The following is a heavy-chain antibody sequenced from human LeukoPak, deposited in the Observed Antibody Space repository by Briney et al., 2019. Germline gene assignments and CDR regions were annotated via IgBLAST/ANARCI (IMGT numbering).Heavy chain of an antibody. D-gene: IGHD5-18*01. CDR1: GFTFSAYA. CDR3: ARDRTRGYTYGYLDN. Sequence: GGSLRLSCTTSGFTFSAYAMHWVRQAPGEGLEWVAVIWYDGSEKYHTGSVKGRFTISRDNSKHTLYLQMDSLRAEDTAVYYCARDRTRGYTYGYLDNWGQGTQVTVSS. J-gene: IGHJ4*02. V-gene: IGHV3-33*01. CDR2: IWYDGSEK.